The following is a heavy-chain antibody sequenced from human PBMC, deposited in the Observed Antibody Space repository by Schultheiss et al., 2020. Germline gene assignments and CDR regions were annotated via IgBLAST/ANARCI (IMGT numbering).Heavy chain of an antibody. J-gene: IGHJ4*02. D-gene: IGHD5-12*01. CDR3: ARGNGYDVGDY. Sequence: ASVKVSCKASGYTFTSYDINWVRQATGQGLEWMGWMNPNSGNTGYAQKFQGRVTMTRDTSISTAYLELSSLKSDDTAVYYCARGNGYDVGDYWGQGTLVTVSS. CDR2: MNPNSGNT. CDR1: GYTFTSYD. V-gene: IGHV1-8*01.